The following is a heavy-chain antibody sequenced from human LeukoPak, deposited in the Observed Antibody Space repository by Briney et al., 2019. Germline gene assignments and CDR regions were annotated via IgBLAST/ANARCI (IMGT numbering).Heavy chain of an antibody. D-gene: IGHD3-16*02. J-gene: IGHJ4*02. V-gene: IGHV3-48*03. CDR3: ARDRWGSSSYKPLDY. CDR2: ISSSGSTI. CDR1: GFTFSSYE. Sequence: PGGSLRLSCAASGFTFSSYEMNWVRQAPGKGLEWVSYISSSGSTIYYADSVKGRFTISRDNAKNSLYLQMNSLRAEDTAVYYSARDRWGSSSYKPLDYWGQGTLVTVSS.